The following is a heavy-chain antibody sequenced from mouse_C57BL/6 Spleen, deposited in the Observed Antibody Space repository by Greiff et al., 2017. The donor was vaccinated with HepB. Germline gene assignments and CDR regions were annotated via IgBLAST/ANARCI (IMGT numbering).Heavy chain of an antibody. V-gene: IGHV1-59*01. J-gene: IGHJ4*01. CDR2: IDPSDSYT. CDR1: GYTFTSYW. Sequence: QVQLQQPGAELVRPGTSVKLSCKASGYTFTSYWMHWVKQRPGQGLEWIGVIDPSDSYTNYKQKFKGKATLTVDTSSSTAYMQLSSLTSEDAAVYYCAREGLRRGDYYAMDYWGQGTSVTVSS. D-gene: IGHD2-4*01. CDR3: AREGLRRGDYYAMDY.